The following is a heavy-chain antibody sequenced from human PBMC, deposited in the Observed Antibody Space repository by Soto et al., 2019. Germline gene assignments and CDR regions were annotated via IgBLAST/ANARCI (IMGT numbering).Heavy chain of an antibody. CDR1: GFTFSSYA. V-gene: IGHV3-30-3*01. CDR3: ARDVFGRRRITMVRGELGGMDV. CDR2: ISYDGSNK. D-gene: IGHD3-10*01. Sequence: QVQLVESGGGVVQPGRSLRLSCAASGFTFSSYAMHWVRQAPGKGLEWVAVISYDGSNKYYADSVKGRFTISRDNSKNTLYLQMTSLRAEDTAVYYCARDVFGRRRITMVRGELGGMDVWGQGTTVTVSS. J-gene: IGHJ6*02.